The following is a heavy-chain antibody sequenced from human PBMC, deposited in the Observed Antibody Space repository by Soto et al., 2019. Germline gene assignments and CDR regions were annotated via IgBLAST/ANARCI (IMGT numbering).Heavy chain of an antibody. V-gene: IGHV3-30*18. J-gene: IGHJ4*02. D-gene: IGHD5-18*01. CDR3: AKDPDTADGPV. CDR2: ISYDGSNK. Sequence: QVQLVESGGGVVQPGRSLRLSCAASGFTFSSYGMHWVRQAPGKGLEWVAVISYDGSNKYYADSVKGRFTISRDNSKNTLYLQMNSLRAEDTAGYYCAKDPDTADGPVWGQGTLVTVSS. CDR1: GFTFSSYG.